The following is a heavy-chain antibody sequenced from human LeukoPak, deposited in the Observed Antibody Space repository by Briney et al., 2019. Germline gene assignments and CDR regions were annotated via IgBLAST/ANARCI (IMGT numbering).Heavy chain of an antibody. D-gene: IGHD7-27*01. Sequence: ASVKVSCKASGYTFTSYDINWVRQATGQGLEWMGWMNPNSGNTGYAQKFQGRVTITRNTSISTAYMELSSLRSEDTAVYYCARDQLGTTYYYYMDAWGKGTTVTVSS. V-gene: IGHV1-8*03. CDR3: ARDQLGTTYYYYMDA. CDR2: MNPNSGNT. J-gene: IGHJ6*03. CDR1: GYTFTSYD.